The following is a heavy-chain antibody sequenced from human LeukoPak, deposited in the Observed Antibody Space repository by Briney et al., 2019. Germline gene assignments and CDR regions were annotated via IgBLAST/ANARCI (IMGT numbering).Heavy chain of an antibody. J-gene: IGHJ6*03. Sequence: ASVNVSYKASGYTFTIYGMRGVRQARGQGREGMGGISAYNGNTNYAQKLQGRVTMTPATSPSTAYMELRSLRSDATAVYYCARRGAYYYYYYMDVWGKGTTVTISS. CDR1: GYTFTIYG. CDR3: ARRGAYYYYYYMDV. D-gene: IGHD1-26*01. CDR2: ISAYNGNT. V-gene: IGHV1-18*01.